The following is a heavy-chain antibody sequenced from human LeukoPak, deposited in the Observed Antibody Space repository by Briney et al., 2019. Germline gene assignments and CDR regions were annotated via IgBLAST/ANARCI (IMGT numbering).Heavy chain of an antibody. CDR3: AGASSNGVAIDATSFDL. V-gene: IGHV3-66*01. Sequence: GGSLRLSCAVSGFIGGDGYMNWVRPAPGKGLEWLSVIYRGGATYYADSVKGRFFISRDSSKNTWHLQLNSLRGEDTAVYYCAGASSNGVAIDATSFDLWGQGTRVIVSS. J-gene: IGHJ4*02. D-gene: IGHD2-15*01. CDR1: GFIGGDGY. CDR2: IYRGGAT.